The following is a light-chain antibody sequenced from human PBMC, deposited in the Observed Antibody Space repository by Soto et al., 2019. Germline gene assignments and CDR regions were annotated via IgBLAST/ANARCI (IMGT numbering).Light chain of an antibody. CDR1: QSVGTY. CDR3: QQRYDWPPVT. J-gene: IGKJ5*01. Sequence: EIVLTQSPATLSLSPGERATLSCRASQSVGTYLGWYQQKPGQAPRLLIYDASNRATGIPARFSGSGSGTDFTLPISSLEPEDFAVYYCQQRYDWPPVTFGQGTRLEIK. V-gene: IGKV3-11*01. CDR2: DAS.